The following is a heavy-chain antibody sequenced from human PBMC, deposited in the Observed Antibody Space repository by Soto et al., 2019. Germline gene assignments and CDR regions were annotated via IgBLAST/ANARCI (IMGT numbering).Heavy chain of an antibody. V-gene: IGHV4-59*08. CDR2: IYYSGST. J-gene: IGHJ6*02. D-gene: IGHD2-2*03. Sequence: SETLSLTCTVSGGSISSYYWSWIRQPPGKGLEWIGCIYYSGSTNYNPSLLSRVTISVDTSKNEFSLRLSSVTAADTAVYYCARLNGYCISTNCHGYYGMDVWGQGTTVTVSS. CDR3: ARLNGYCISTNCHGYYGMDV. CDR1: GGSISSYY.